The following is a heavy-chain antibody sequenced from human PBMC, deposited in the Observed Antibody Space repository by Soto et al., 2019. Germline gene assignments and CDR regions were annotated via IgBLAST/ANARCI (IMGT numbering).Heavy chain of an antibody. CDR3: AKYSGSSRAWFDP. CDR2: IYYSGST. V-gene: IGHV4-59*01. Sequence: QVQLQESGPGLVKPSETLSLTCTVSGGSISSYYWSWIRQPPGKGLEWIGYIYYSGSTNYNPSLKSRVTISVDTSKNQFFLKLSSVTAADTAVYYCAKYSGSSRAWFDPWGQGTLVTVSS. D-gene: IGHD1-26*01. CDR1: GGSISSYY. J-gene: IGHJ5*02.